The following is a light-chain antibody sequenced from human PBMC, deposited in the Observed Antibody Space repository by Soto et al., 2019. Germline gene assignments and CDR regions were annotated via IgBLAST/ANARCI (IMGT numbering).Light chain of an antibody. CDR3: AAWDDSLNGPV. J-gene: IGLJ2*01. Sequence: QLVLTQPPSVSEAPRQRVTISCSGTSSNIGSNAVNWYQQLPGKAPKLLIYYDDLLPSGVSDRFSGSKSGTSASLAISGLQSEDEAAYYCAAWDDSLNGPVFGGGTKLTVL. CDR2: YDD. V-gene: IGLV1-36*01. CDR1: SSNIGSNA.